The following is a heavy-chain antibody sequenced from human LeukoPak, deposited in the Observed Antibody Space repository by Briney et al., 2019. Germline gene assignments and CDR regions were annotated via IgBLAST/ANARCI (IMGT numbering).Heavy chain of an antibody. CDR1: GGSFSSYA. V-gene: IGHV1-69*13. J-gene: IGHJ6*02. Sequence: GASVKVSCKASGGSFSSYAISWVRQAPGQGLEWMGGIIPIFGTANYAQKFQGGVTITADESTSTAYMELSSLRSEDTAVYYCARDLEVGRIAYYGMDVWGQGTTVTVSS. CDR3: ARDLEVGRIAYYGMDV. D-gene: IGHD6-13*01. CDR2: IIPIFGTA.